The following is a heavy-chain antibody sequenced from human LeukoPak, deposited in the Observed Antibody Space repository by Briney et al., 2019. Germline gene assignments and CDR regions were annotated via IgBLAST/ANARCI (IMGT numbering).Heavy chain of an antibody. D-gene: IGHD3-22*01. CDR3: ARVSGITMIVVVQSDGFDI. CDR1: GGSISSSSYY. Sequence: PSETLSLTCTVSGGSISSSSYYWGWIRQPPGKGLEWIGSIYYSGSTYYNPSLKSRVTISVDTSKNQFSLKPSSVTAADTAVYYCARVSGITMIVVVQSDGFDIWGQGTMVSVSS. V-gene: IGHV4-39*07. J-gene: IGHJ3*02. CDR2: IYYSGST.